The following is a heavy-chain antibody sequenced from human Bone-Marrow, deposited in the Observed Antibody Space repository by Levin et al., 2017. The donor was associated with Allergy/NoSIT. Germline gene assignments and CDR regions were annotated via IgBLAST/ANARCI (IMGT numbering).Heavy chain of an antibody. CDR2: MNSNTGNT. J-gene: IGHJ5*02. CDR3: ARGAGAGGRDWFDP. CDR1: GYTFSNHD. D-gene: IGHD3-10*01. Sequence: ASVKVSCKGSGYTFSNHDIDWVRQAPGQGLEWMGWMNSNTGNTGYAQNFQGRVSMTRDTSVSTAYLELSSLRSEDTAVYYCARGAGAGGRDWFDPWGQGTLVTVSS. V-gene: IGHV1-8*01.